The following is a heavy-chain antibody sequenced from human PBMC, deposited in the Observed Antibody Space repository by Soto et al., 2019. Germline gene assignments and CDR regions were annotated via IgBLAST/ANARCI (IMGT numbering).Heavy chain of an antibody. J-gene: IGHJ3*02. CDR1: GFTFSNAW. Sequence: LRLSCAASGFTFSNAWMSWVRQAPGKGLEWVGRIKSKTDGGTTDYAAPVKGRFTISRDDSKNTLYLQMNSLKTEDTAVYYCTTPSLTTVVILGDAFDIWGQGTMVTVSS. CDR3: TTPSLTTVVILGDAFDI. V-gene: IGHV3-15*01. CDR2: IKSKTDGGTT. D-gene: IGHD4-17*01.